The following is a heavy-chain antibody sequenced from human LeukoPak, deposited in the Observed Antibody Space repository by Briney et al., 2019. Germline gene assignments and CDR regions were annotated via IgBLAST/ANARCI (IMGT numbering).Heavy chain of an antibody. V-gene: IGHV7-4-1*02. CDR3: ASFFCTSGLCYYLDY. CDR1: GYTFTSYG. D-gene: IGHD2-8*01. CDR2: INTNTGNP. J-gene: IGHJ4*02. Sequence: ASAKVSCKASGYTFTSYGISWVRQAPGQGLEWMGWINTNTGNPTYAQGFTGRFVFSLDTSDNTAYLQISSLQAEDTAVYYCASFFCTSGLCYYLDYWGQGTLVTVSS.